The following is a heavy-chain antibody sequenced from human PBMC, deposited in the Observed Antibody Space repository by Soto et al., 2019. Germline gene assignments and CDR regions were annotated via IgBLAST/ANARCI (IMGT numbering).Heavy chain of an antibody. D-gene: IGHD2-2*01. V-gene: IGHV4-34*01. CDR1: GGSFSGYY. CDR3: ASGRAVVARKYLGV. J-gene: IGHJ6*02. Sequence: SETLSLTCAVYGGSFSGYYWSWIRQPPGKGLEWIGEINHSGSTNYNPSLKSRVTISVDTSKNQFSLKLSSVTAADTAVYYCASGRAVVARKYLGVWGQGTTVTVSS. CDR2: INHSGST.